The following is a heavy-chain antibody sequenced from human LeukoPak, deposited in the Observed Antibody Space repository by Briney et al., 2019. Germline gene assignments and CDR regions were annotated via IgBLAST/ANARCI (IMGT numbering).Heavy chain of an antibody. CDR1: GFTFSSYS. V-gene: IGHV3-21*01. D-gene: IGHD6-19*01. Sequence: GGSLRLSCAASGFTFSSYSMNWVRQAPGKGLEWVSSISSSSSYIYYADSVKGRFTISRDNAKNSLYLQMNSLRAEDTAVYYCAKEPGIAVAGTFDYWGQGTLVTVSS. J-gene: IGHJ4*02. CDR3: AKEPGIAVAGTFDY. CDR2: ISSSSSYI.